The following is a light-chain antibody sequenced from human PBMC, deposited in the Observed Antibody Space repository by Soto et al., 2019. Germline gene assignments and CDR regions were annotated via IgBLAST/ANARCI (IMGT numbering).Light chain of an antibody. CDR2: GND. J-gene: IGLJ1*01. CDR3: ATWDDSLNGYV. V-gene: IGLV1-44*01. Sequence: QTVVTQPPSASETPGQRVTISCSGSISNVGSNTVNWYQQLPGTAPKLLMFGNDQRPSGVPDRFSGSKSGTSASLAISGLQSEDEADYYCATWDDSLNGYVFGTGTKLTVL. CDR1: ISNVGSNT.